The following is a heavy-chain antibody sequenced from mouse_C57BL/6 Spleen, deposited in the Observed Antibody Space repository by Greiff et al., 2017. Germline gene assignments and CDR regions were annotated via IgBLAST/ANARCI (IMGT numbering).Heavy chain of an antibody. J-gene: IGHJ4*01. D-gene: IGHD1-1*01. Sequence: VHLVESGPELVKPGASVKISCKASGYAFSSSWMNWVKQRPGKGLEWIGRIYPGDGDTNYNGKFKGKATLTADKSSSTAYMQLSSLTSEDSAVYFCARDDYGPYAMDYWGQGTSVTVSS. CDR3: ARDDYGPYAMDY. CDR1: GYAFSSSW. V-gene: IGHV1-82*01. CDR2: IYPGDGDT.